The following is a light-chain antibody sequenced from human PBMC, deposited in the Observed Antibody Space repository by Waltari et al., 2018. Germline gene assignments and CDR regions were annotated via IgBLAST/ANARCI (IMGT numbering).Light chain of an antibody. CDR3: QEYKTYRT. CDR2: KTS. CDR1: QSIERW. V-gene: IGKV1-5*03. Sequence: DIQMTQSPSTLSASVGERITITCRASQSIERWLAWYKQKPGKAPKLLIYKTSTLESGVASRFSGSGYGTEFTLTISSLQPDDLATYYCQEYKTYRTFGQGTKVEIK. J-gene: IGKJ1*01.